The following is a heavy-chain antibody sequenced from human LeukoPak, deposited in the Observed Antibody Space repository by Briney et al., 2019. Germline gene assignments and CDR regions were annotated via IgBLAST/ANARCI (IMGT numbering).Heavy chain of an antibody. V-gene: IGHV3-21*01. CDR3: ARPLSGTTDFDY. Sequence: GGSLRLSCAASGFTVTSNYMSWVRRAPGRGLVWVSLISSSSSYIFYADSVKGRFTISRDNAKKSLYLQMNSLRAEDTAVYYYARPLSGTTDFDYWGQGTLVIVSS. CDR2: ISSSSSYI. J-gene: IGHJ4*02. CDR1: GFTVTSNY. D-gene: IGHD1-20*01.